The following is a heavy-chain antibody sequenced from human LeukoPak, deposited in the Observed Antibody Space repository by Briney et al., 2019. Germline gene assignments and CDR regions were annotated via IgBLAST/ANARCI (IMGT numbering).Heavy chain of an antibody. CDR3: ARAWFGESYAFDI. V-gene: IGHV4-59*01. CDR1: GGSISSYY. D-gene: IGHD3-10*01. CDR2: IYYSGST. J-gene: IGHJ3*02. Sequence: SETLSLTCTVSGGSISSYYWSWIRQPPGKGLEWIGYIYYSGSTNYNPSLKSRVTISLDPSKNHFSLKLSSVTAADTAVYYCARAWFGESYAFDIWGQGTMVTVSS.